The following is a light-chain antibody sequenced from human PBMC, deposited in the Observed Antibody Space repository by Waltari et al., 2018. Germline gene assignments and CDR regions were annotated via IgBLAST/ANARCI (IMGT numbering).Light chain of an antibody. CDR3: NSRDSSGNVV. CDR1: RLRDYY. Sequence: SSELTQDPAVSVALGQTVRITCQGDRLRDYYASWYQQKAGQAPVLVIHGENNRPSVIPDRFSGSSSGNTASLTITGAQAGDEADYYCNSRDSSGNVVFGAGTKLTVL. CDR2: GEN. J-gene: IGLJ2*01. V-gene: IGLV3-19*01.